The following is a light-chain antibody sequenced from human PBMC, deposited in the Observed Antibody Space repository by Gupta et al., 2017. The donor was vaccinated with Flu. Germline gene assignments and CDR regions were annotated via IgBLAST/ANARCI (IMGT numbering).Light chain of an antibody. Sequence: SALTQPASVSGSPGQSITISCSGSSSDFGDYKSVSWYQQHPAKAPRLIIFKGRDRTAVVANRFSGSKSATAAALTISGSQADDEADYYCTADSSSSNLFGTGTRVTV. CDR2: KGR. CDR1: SSDFGDYKS. CDR3: TADSSSSNL. V-gene: IGLV2-14*03. J-gene: IGLJ1*01.